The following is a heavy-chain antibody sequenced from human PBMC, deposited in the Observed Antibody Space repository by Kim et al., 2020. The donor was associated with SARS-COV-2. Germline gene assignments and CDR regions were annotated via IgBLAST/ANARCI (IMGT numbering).Heavy chain of an antibody. V-gene: IGHV3-48*02. D-gene: IGHD2-8*02. CDR3: ARSTDGRFDY. Sequence: GGSLRLSCEASGFTFSVYSMNWVRQAPGKGLEWVSYMTSDTKTIDYADSVRGRFTISRDNAKKTLFLQMSGLRDEDTAVYYCARSTDGRFDYWGQGSLVTVSS. CDR2: MTSDTKTI. J-gene: IGHJ4*02. CDR1: GFTFSVYS.